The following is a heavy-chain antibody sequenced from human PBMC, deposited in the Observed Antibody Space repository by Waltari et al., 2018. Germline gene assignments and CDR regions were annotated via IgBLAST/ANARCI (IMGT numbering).Heavy chain of an antibody. Sequence: EVPLLESVGGWVQPGGCLRLSCAPPAFTFSSYAMRWVRQAPGKGLEWVSAISGSGGSTYYAESVKGRFTISRDNSKNTLYLQMNGLRAEDTAVYYCAKGFLGYYGMDVWGQGTTVTVSS. CDR3: AKGFLGYYGMDV. CDR2: ISGSGGST. J-gene: IGHJ6*02. D-gene: IGHD3-16*01. CDR1: AFTFSSYA. V-gene: IGHV3-23*01.